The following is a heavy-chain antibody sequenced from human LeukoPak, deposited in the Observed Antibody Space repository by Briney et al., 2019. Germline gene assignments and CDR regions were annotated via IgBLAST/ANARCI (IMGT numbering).Heavy chain of an antibody. CDR3: ARDPLGFWDFG. J-gene: IGHJ4*02. D-gene: IGHD3/OR15-3a*01. V-gene: IGHV1-18*01. Sequence: SSVKVSCKASGGTFSSYAISWVRQAPGQGLEWMGWISAYNGNTNYAQKLQGRVTMTTDTSTSTAYMELRSLRSDDTAVYYCARDPLGFWDFGWGQGTLATVSS. CDR2: ISAYNGNT. CDR1: GGTFSSYA.